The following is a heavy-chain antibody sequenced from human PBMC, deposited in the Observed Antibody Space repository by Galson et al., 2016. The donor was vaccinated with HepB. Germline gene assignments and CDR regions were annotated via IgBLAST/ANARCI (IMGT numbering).Heavy chain of an antibody. V-gene: IGHV4-4*02. CDR2: IHHSGST. CDR3: ARVRPPVRLFDY. D-gene: IGHD3-22*01. Sequence: ETLSLTCAVSGGSISSSNWWSWVRQPLGKGLEWIGEIHHSGSTNYNPSLKSRVTKPLDKSKHQSPLQLSSVTAADTAVYYCARVRPPVRLFDYWGRGTLVTGSS. J-gene: IGHJ4*02. CDR1: GGSISSSNW.